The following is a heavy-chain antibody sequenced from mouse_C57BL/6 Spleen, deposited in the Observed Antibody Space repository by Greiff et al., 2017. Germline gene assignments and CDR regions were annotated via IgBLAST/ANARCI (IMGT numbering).Heavy chain of an antibody. CDR1: GFTFSSYG. V-gene: IGHV5-6*01. Sequence: EVQLVESGGDLVKPGGSLKLSCAASGFTFSSYGMSWVRQTPDKRLEWVATISSGGSYTYYPDSVKGRFTISRDNAKNTLYLQMSSLKSEDTAMYYCAKGISYYFDYWGQGTTLTVSS. D-gene: IGHD1-3*01. CDR3: AKGISYYFDY. J-gene: IGHJ2*01. CDR2: ISSGGSYT.